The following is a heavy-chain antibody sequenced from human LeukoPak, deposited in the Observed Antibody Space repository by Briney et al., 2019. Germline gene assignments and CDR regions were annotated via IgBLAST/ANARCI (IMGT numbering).Heavy chain of an antibody. CDR3: ASRTLTYYYDSSGYWNAFDI. CDR1: GGAISSYY. CDR2: IYTSGST. Sequence: PSETLSLTCTVSGGAISSYYWSWIRQPAGKGLEGIGRIYTSGSTNYNPSLKSRVTMSVDTSKNQFSLELSSVTAADTAVYYCASRTLTYYYDSSGYWNAFDIWGQGTMVTVSS. D-gene: IGHD3-22*01. V-gene: IGHV4-4*07. J-gene: IGHJ3*02.